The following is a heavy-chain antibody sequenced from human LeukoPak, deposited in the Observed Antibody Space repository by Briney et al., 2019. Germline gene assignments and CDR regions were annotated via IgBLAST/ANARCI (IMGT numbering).Heavy chain of an antibody. CDR3: ASKSTDHGELRFDY. J-gene: IGHJ4*02. V-gene: IGHV4-59*01. D-gene: IGHD4-17*01. CDR2: IYYTGTT. Sequence: SETLSLTCTISGDSTNTYFWSSIRHPPGKGLEWIGYIYYTGTTNYNPSLKSRDTISVDTSKNQFSLKVSSVTAADTGVYYCASKSTDHGELRFDYWGQGTLVTVSS. CDR1: GDSTNTYF.